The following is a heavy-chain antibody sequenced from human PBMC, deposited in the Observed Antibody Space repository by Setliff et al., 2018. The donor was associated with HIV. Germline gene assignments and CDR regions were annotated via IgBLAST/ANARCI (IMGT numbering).Heavy chain of an antibody. CDR3: ARVGSYWSTFDY. CDR2: ISYSGST. V-gene: IGHV4-59*11. D-gene: IGHD2-8*02. Sequence: SETLSLTCTVSGGSISSHYWSWVRQTPGKGLEWIGSISYSGSTNHNPSLKSRVTISIDTSKNQFSLKLSSVTAADTAVYYCARVGSYWSTFDYWGQGALVTVSS. J-gene: IGHJ4*02. CDR1: GGSISSHY.